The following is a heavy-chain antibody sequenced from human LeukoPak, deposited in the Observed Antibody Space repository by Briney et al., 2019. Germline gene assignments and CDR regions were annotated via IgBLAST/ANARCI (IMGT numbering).Heavy chain of an antibody. CDR3: AKSGGYYYDSSGTILFDY. CDR1: GFTFSDYY. J-gene: IGHJ4*02. D-gene: IGHD3-22*01. Sequence: GGSLRISCAASGFTFSDYYMSWVRQAPGKGLEWVSAISGSGGSTYYADSVKGRFTVSRDNSKNTLYLQMNSLRAEDTAVYYCAKSGGYYYDSSGTILFDYWGQGTLVTVSS. CDR2: ISGSGGST. V-gene: IGHV3-23*01.